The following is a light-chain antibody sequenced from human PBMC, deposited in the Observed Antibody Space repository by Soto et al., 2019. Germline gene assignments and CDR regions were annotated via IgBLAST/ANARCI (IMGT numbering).Light chain of an antibody. CDR1: QSVTSNY. J-gene: IGKJ1*01. CDR3: QQYAGAPWT. CDR2: AAN. V-gene: IGKV3-20*01. Sequence: EIVLTQSPGTLSVSPGERAALSCKASQSVTSNYLAWYQQRPGQAPRLLIYAANRRATGSPDRLTGSGSGTDFNLTISSLEPEDSARYYCQQYAGAPWTFGQGTRVEIK.